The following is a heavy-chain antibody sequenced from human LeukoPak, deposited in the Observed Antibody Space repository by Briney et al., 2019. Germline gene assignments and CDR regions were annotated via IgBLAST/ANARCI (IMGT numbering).Heavy chain of an antibody. J-gene: IGHJ5*02. Sequence: SETLSLTCTVSGGSISSYYWSWIRQPAGKGLEWIGRIYTSGSTNYNPSLKSRVTMSADTSKNQFSLKLSSVTAADTAVYYCAREGFDWNYGGRWFDPWGQGTLVTVSS. CDR2: IYTSGST. V-gene: IGHV4-4*07. CDR1: GGSISSYY. CDR3: AREGFDWNYGGRWFDP. D-gene: IGHD1-7*01.